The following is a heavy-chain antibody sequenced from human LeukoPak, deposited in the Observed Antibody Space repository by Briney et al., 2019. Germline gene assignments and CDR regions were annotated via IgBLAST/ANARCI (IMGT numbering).Heavy chain of an antibody. CDR2: IKQDGSEK. V-gene: IGHV3-7*03. Sequence: GGSLRLSCSASGFTFSTYWMSWVRQAPGKGLEWVANIKQDGSEKYYVDSVKGRFAISRDNAKNSLYLQMDSLRAEDTAMYYCARRRGMGSLDYWGQGTLVTASS. CDR1: GFTFSTYW. CDR3: ARRRGMGSLDY. D-gene: IGHD2-8*01. J-gene: IGHJ4*02.